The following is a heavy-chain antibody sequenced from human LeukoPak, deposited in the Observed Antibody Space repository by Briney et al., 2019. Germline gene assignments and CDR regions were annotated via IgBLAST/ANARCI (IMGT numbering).Heavy chain of an antibody. J-gene: IGHJ4*02. Sequence: ASVKVSCKVSGYTFSDLSVHWVRQAPGKGLEWMGGFDPAEGKNIDAQKLQGRVTMTTDTSTSTAYMELRSLRSDDTAVYYCARDLLSLDDFWSGYYGRLGYWGQGTLVTVSS. V-gene: IGHV1-24*01. CDR3: ARDLLSLDDFWSGYYGRLGY. D-gene: IGHD3-3*01. CDR1: GYTFSDLS. CDR2: FDPAEGKN.